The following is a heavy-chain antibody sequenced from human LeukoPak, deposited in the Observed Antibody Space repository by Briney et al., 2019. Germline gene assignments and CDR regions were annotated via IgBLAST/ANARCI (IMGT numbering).Heavy chain of an antibody. Sequence: GESLKISCQGSGYTFTTYWIGWVRQLPGKGLEWMGIIYPGDSDTRYSPSFQGQVTISADKSINNAYLQWSSLKASDTAMYYCARHFGGIDYWGQGTLVTVSS. V-gene: IGHV5-51*01. CDR1: GYTFTTYW. CDR3: ARHFGGIDY. D-gene: IGHD3-10*01. J-gene: IGHJ4*02. CDR2: IYPGDSDT.